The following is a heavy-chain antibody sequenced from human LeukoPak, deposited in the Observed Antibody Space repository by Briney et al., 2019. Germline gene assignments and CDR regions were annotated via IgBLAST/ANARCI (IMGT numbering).Heavy chain of an antibody. V-gene: IGHV4-34*01. J-gene: IGHJ4*02. CDR2: INHSGST. D-gene: IGHD5-12*01. CDR1: GGSFSGYY. Sequence: SETLSLTCAVYGGSFSGYYWSWIRQPPGKGLEWIGEINHSGSTNYNPSLKSRVTISVDTSKNQFSLKLSSVTAADTAVYYCARTPVFEARGFSVWGQGTLVTVSS. CDR3: ARTPVFEARGFSV.